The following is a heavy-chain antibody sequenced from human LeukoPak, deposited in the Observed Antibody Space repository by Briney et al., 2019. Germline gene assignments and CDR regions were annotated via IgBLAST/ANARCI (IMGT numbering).Heavy chain of an antibody. Sequence: ASVKVSCKASGYTFTSYAMNWVRQAPGQGLEWMGWINTNTGNPTYAQGFTGRFVFSLDTSVSTAYLQISSLKAEDTAVYYCAREVTMVRGVIITHRNWFDPWGQGTLVTVSS. CDR1: GYTFTSYA. J-gene: IGHJ5*02. CDR3: AREVTMVRGVIITHRNWFDP. D-gene: IGHD3-10*01. V-gene: IGHV7-4-1*02. CDR2: INTNTGNP.